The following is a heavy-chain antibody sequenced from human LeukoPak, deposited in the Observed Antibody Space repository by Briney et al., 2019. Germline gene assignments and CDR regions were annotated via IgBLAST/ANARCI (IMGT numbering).Heavy chain of an antibody. D-gene: IGHD1-26*01. Sequence: ASVKVSRKASVYTFTNYDIYWVRQATGQGLEWMGWMNPNSGNTGYAQKFQGRVTMTRNTSISTAYMELSRLRSEDTALYYCARDIAGATKGGWFDTWGQGTPVTVSS. CDR1: VYTFTNYD. J-gene: IGHJ5*02. CDR3: ARDIAGATKGGWFDT. V-gene: IGHV1-8*01. CDR2: MNPNSGNT.